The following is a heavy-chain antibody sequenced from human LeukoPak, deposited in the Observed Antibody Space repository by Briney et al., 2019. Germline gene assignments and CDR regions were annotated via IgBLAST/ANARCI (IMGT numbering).Heavy chain of an antibody. CDR2: INSDGSSI. CDR1: GFTFSSHW. V-gene: IGHV3-74*01. J-gene: IGHJ4*02. Sequence: GGSLRLSCAASGFTFSSHWMHWFRQAPGKGLVWVSRINSDGSSISYADSVKGRFTISRDNAKNTLYLQMNSLRVEDTAIYYCAKGSGWHGNLFDYWGQGILVTVSS. CDR3: AKGSGWHGNLFDY. D-gene: IGHD6-19*01.